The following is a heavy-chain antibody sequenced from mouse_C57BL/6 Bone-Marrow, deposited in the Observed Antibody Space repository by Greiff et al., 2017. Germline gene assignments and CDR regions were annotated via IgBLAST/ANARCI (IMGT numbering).Heavy chain of an antibody. Sequence: VQLQQSGAELARPGASVKLSCKASGYTFTSYGISWVKQRTGQGLEWIGEIYPRSGNTYYNEKCKGKATLTADKSSSTAYMELRSLTSEDSAVYFCARWGYCYYYAMDYWGQGTSVTVSS. CDR2: IYPRSGNT. CDR3: ARWGYCYYYAMDY. V-gene: IGHV1-81*01. D-gene: IGHD2-3*01. CDR1: GYTFTSYG. J-gene: IGHJ4*01.